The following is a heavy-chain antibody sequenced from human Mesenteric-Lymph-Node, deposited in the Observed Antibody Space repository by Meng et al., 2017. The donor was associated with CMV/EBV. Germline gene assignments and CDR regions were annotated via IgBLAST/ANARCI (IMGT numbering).Heavy chain of an antibody. Sequence: SGGTFSCYAISWVRQAPGQGLEWMGGIIPIFGTANYAQKFQGRVTITTDESTSTAYMELSSLRSEDTAVYYCARFGYGSGMAFDIWGQGTMVTVSS. J-gene: IGHJ3*02. CDR2: IIPIFGTA. V-gene: IGHV1-69*05. CDR3: ARFGYGSGMAFDI. D-gene: IGHD3-10*01. CDR1: GGTFSCYA.